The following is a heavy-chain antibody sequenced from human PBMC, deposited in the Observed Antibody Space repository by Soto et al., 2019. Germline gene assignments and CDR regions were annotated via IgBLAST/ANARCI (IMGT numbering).Heavy chain of an antibody. V-gene: IGHV1-69*06. J-gene: IGHJ5*02. Sequence: ASVKVSCKASGGTFGSDAITWVRQAPGQGLEWVGRISPIFGTTNYAQNLQGRVTISADKSTLTSYMELHSLTSDDTALYYCARDRTDSGYYTNWLEPWGQGTQVNVCS. D-gene: IGHD3-22*01. CDR2: ISPIFGTT. CDR1: GGTFGSDA. CDR3: ARDRTDSGYYTNWLEP.